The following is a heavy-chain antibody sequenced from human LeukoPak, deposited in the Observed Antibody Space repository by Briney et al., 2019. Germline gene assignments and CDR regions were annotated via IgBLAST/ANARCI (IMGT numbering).Heavy chain of an antibody. Sequence: GGTLRLSCAASGFTFSSYGMSWVRQAPGKGLEWVANIKQDGSEKYYVDSVKGRFTISRDNAKNSLYLQMNSLRAEDTAVYYCARSNTAMVRGVIILNYYYYYMDVWGKGTTVTISS. V-gene: IGHV3-7*01. J-gene: IGHJ6*03. CDR1: GFTFSSYG. D-gene: IGHD3-10*01. CDR2: IKQDGSEK. CDR3: ARSNTAMVRGVIILNYYYYYMDV.